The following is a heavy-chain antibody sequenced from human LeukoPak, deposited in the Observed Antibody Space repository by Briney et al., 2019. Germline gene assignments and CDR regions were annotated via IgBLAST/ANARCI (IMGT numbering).Heavy chain of an antibody. CDR2: TYQRSKWYN. Sequence: SQTLSLTCATSGDSVSINSAAWNWIRQSPSRGLEWLGRTYQRSKWYNDYAVSVKSRIPINPDISKNQFSLQLNSVTPEDTAVYYCARSPSPYSSGWYLDYWGQGTLVTVSS. V-gene: IGHV6-1*01. J-gene: IGHJ4*02. CDR1: GDSVSINSAA. CDR3: ARSPSPYSSGWYLDY. D-gene: IGHD6-19*01.